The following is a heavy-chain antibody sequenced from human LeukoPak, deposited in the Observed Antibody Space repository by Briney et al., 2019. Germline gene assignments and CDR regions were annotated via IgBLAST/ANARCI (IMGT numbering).Heavy chain of an antibody. Sequence: GGSLRLSCAASGFTFSSYAMHWVRQAPGKGLEWVAVISYDGSNKYYADSVKGRFTISRDNSKNTLYLQMNSLRAEVTAVYYCARGILPPLDYWGQGTLVTVSS. CDR1: GFTFSSYA. CDR3: ARGILPPLDY. CDR2: ISYDGSNK. V-gene: IGHV3-30*04. J-gene: IGHJ4*02. D-gene: IGHD3-3*01.